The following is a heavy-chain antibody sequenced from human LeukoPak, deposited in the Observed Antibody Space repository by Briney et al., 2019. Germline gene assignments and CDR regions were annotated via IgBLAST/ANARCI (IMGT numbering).Heavy chain of an antibody. J-gene: IGHJ4*02. CDR3: PSYEYYYDSSGYDYY. Sequence: TPGGSLRLSCAASVFIFSSYSMNSVRQAPGKGLEWVSSISSSSSYIYYADSVKGRLTISRDNAKNSLYLQMNSLSGDDLAVYYFPSYEYYYDSSGYDYYWGQGTRVTVSS. CDR2: ISSSSSYI. V-gene: IGHV3-21*01. CDR1: VFIFSSYS. D-gene: IGHD3-22*01.